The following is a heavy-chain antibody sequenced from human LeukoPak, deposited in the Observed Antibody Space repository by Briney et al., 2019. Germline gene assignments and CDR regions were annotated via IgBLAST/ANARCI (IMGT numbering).Heavy chain of an antibody. CDR1: GYTFTSYD. Sequence: ASVKVSCKASGYTFTSYDINWVRRATGQGLEWMGWMNPNSGNTGYAQKFQGRVTMTRNTSISTAYMELSSLRSEDTAVYYCARLVAAARRAIRDYFYYMDVWGKGTTVTVSS. J-gene: IGHJ6*03. D-gene: IGHD6-13*01. CDR3: ARLVAAARRAIRDYFYYMDV. CDR2: MNPNSGNT. V-gene: IGHV1-8*01.